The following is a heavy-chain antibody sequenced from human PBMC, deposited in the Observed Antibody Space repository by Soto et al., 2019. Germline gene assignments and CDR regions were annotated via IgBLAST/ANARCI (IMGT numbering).Heavy chain of an antibody. D-gene: IGHD3-16*02. V-gene: IGHV3-74*01. CDR1: GFTFSSYW. J-gene: IGHJ4*02. CDR3: ARAGSDYVWGSYQIGIDY. CDR2: INSDGSST. Sequence: PGGSLRLSCAASGFTFSSYWMHWVRQAPGKGLVWVSRINSDGSSTSYADSVKGRFTISRDNAKNTLYLQMNSLRAEDTAVYYCARAGSDYVWGSYQIGIDYWGQGT.